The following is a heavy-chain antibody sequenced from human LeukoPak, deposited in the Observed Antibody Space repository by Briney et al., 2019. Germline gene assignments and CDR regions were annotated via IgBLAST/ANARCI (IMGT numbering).Heavy chain of an antibody. CDR1: GYTFTGYY. CDR2: INPNSGGT. Sequence: ASVKVSCKAFGYTFTGYYMHWVRQAPGQGLEWMGWINPNSGGTNYAQKFQGRVTMTRDTSISTAYMELSRLRSDDTAVYYCARDRPYCSSTSCLDAFDIWGQGTMVTVSS. V-gene: IGHV1-2*02. CDR3: ARDRPYCSSTSCLDAFDI. D-gene: IGHD2-2*01. J-gene: IGHJ3*02.